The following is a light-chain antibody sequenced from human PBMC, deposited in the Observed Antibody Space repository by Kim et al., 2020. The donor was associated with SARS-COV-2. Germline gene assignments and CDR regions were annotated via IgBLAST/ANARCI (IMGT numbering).Light chain of an antibody. CDR1: KLGDKY. V-gene: IGLV3-1*01. J-gene: IGLJ3*02. Sequence: SYELTQPPSVSVSPGQTASITCSGDKLGDKYAFWSQQKPGQSPVLVIYQNSKRPSRIPARFSVSNSGHTATLTIRVTQAMVEAYYYCSASVSRTVLLFG. CDR3: SASVSRTVLL. CDR2: QNS.